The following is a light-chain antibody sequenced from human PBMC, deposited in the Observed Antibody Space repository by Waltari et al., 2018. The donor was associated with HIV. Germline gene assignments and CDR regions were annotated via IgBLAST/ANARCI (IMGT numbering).Light chain of an antibody. CDR1: SGHSRNA. V-gene: IGLV4-69*01. CDR3: QTWGTGIAV. CDR2: VNSEGSH. Sequence: QPVLTQPPSASGSLGASVKLTCTLSSGHSRNAIAWHQQQPEKGPRFLMKVNSEGSHNRGAGIPDRFSGSTYGAGRYLTISSLQSEDEADYYCQTWGTGIAVFGGGTKLTVL. J-gene: IGLJ3*02.